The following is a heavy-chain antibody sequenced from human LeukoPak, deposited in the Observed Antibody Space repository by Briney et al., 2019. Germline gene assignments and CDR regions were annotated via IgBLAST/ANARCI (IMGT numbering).Heavy chain of an antibody. V-gene: IGHV3-30-3*01. Sequence: GGSLRLSCAASGFTFSSYAMHWVRQAPGKGLEWVAVISYDGSNKYYADSVKGRFTISRDNSKNTLYLQMNSLRAEDTAVYYCAKDSRGQPGNIVVVPAAYGGFDYWGQGTLVTVSS. J-gene: IGHJ4*02. D-gene: IGHD2-2*01. CDR1: GFTFSSYA. CDR2: ISYDGSNK. CDR3: AKDSRGQPGNIVVVPAAYGGFDY.